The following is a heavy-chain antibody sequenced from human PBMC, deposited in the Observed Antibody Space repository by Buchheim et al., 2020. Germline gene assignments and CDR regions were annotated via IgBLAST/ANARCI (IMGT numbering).Heavy chain of an antibody. CDR1: GYTFTSYY. CDR3: ARLRSMSSYYFDY. CDR2: INPNSGDT. Sequence: QVQLVQSGAEVKKPGASVKVSCKASGYTFTSYYMHWVRQAPGQGLEWMGWINPNSGDTNFAQKFQGRVTMTRDTSISTAYMELSRLKSDDTAVYYCARLRSMSSYYFDYWGQGTL. J-gene: IGHJ4*02. D-gene: IGHD2-8*01. V-gene: IGHV1-2*02.